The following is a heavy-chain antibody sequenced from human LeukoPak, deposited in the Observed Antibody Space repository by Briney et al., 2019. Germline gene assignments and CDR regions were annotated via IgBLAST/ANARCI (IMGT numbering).Heavy chain of an antibody. CDR1: GGSFSGYY. J-gene: IGHJ6*03. V-gene: IGHV4-34*01. D-gene: IGHD5-24*01. Sequence: SETLSLTCAVYGGSFSGYYWSWIRQPPGKGLEWIGEINHSGSTNYNPSLKSRVTISVDTSKNQFSLKLSSVTAADTAVYYCARVRQPNYYYYYYYMDVWGKGTTVTVSS. CDR2: INHSGST. CDR3: ARVRQPNYYYYYYYMDV.